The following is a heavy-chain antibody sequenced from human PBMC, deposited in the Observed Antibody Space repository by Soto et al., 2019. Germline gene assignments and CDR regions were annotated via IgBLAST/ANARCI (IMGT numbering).Heavy chain of an antibody. Sequence: EVQLVESGGGLVKPGGSLRLSCAASGFTCDTYTMSWVRQAPGKGLEWVSSISISNRYIRYADSVRGRFTISRDNAKYSLFLQMNSLKAEDTAVYYCAIGRPLDTVMVFDYWGQGALVTVSS. J-gene: IGHJ4*02. V-gene: IGHV3-21*01. CDR3: AIGRPLDTVMVFDY. CDR1: GFTCDTYT. CDR2: ISISNRYI. D-gene: IGHD5-18*01.